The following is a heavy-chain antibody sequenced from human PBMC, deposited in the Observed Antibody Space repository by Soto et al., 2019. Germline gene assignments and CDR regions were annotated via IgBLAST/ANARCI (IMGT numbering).Heavy chain of an antibody. CDR1: GFTFSSYD. D-gene: IGHD1-1*01. V-gene: IGHV3-13*01. J-gene: IGHJ4*02. CDR3: ARVPGTTATTRYYFDY. Sequence: GGSLRLSCAASGFTFSSYDMHWVRQATGKGLEWVSAIGTAGDTYYPGSVKGRFTISRENAKNSLYLQMNSLRAEDTAVYYCARVPGTTATTRYYFDYWGQGPLVTFS. CDR2: IGTAGDT.